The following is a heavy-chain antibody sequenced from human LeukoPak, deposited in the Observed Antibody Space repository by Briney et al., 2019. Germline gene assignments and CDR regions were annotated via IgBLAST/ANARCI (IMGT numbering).Heavy chain of an antibody. CDR2: INPIFGTA. J-gene: IGHJ4*02. CDR1: GYTFTGYY. Sequence: SVKVSCKASGYTFTGYYMHWVRQAPGQGLEWMGWINPIFGTANYAQKFQGRVTITADESTSTAYMELSSLRSEDTAVYYCARAVYDSSGYYHYYFDYWGQGTLVTVSS. CDR3: ARAVYDSSGYYHYYFDY. D-gene: IGHD3-22*01. V-gene: IGHV1-69*13.